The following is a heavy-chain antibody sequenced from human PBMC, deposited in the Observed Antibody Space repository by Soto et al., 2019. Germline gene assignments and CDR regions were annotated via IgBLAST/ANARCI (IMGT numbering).Heavy chain of an antibody. V-gene: IGHV3-30-3*01. CDR2: ISFDGSNK. Sequence: QVQLVESGGGVVQPGRSLRLSCAASGFTFSSYAMHWVRQAPGKGLEWVAVISFDGSNKLYADSVKGRFTISRDNSKNTLYVQMNSRRGEDTAVYYCARGRYCSGTSCYTDYYFGMDVWGQGTTVTVSS. J-gene: IGHJ6*02. D-gene: IGHD2-2*02. CDR1: GFTFSSYA. CDR3: ARGRYCSGTSCYTDYYFGMDV.